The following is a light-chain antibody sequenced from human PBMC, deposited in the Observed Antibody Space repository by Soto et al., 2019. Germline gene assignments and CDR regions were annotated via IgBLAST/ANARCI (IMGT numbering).Light chain of an antibody. CDR2: STS. CDR1: QSISYY. CDR3: QQSYSTPWT. J-gene: IGKJ1*01. V-gene: IGKV1-39*01. Sequence: DIQMTQSPSSLSASVGDRVTITCRASQSISYYLNWYQQKQGRAPSLLIYSTSTLQSGVQATFSCSASGTDCTLTISSLQPEDFATYYCQQSYSTPWTFGQGTKVEIK.